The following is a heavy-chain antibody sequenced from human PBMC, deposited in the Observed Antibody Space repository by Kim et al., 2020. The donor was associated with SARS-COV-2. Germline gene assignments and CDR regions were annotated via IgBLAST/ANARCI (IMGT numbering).Heavy chain of an antibody. Sequence: SETLSLTCTVSGGSISSGGYYWSWIRQHPGKGLEWIGYIYYSGSTYYNPSLKSRVTISVDTSKNQFSLKLSSVTAADTAVYYCPREESGDFDYWGQGTLVTVSS. CDR1: GGSISSGGYY. D-gene: IGHD3-10*01. J-gene: IGHJ4*02. V-gene: IGHV4-31*03. CDR2: IYYSGST. CDR3: PREESGDFDY.